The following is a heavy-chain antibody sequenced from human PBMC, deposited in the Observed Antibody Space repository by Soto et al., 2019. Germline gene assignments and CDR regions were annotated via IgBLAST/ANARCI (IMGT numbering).Heavy chain of an antibody. CDR3: ARHRINYGMDV. J-gene: IGHJ6*02. CDR2: IYYSGST. CDR1: GGSISSSTYY. V-gene: IGHV4-39*01. Sequence: SETLSLTXAVSGGSISSSTYYWGWIRQPPGKGLEWIGSIYYSGSTNYNPSPKSRVTISVDTSNNQFSLKLSSVTAADTAVYYCARHRINYGMDVWGQGTTVTVSS.